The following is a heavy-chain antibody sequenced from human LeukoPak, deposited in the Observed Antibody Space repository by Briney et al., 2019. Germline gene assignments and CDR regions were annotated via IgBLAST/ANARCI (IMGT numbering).Heavy chain of an antibody. CDR3: ARHRGYCSGGSCYSGWFDP. Sequence: SETLSLTCAVYGGSFSGYYWSWIRQPPGKGREWIGEINHSGSTNYNPSLKSRVTISVDTSKNQFSLKLSSVTAADTAVYSCARHRGYCSGGSCYSGWFDPWGQGTLVTVSS. CDR2: INHSGST. J-gene: IGHJ5*02. V-gene: IGHV4-34*01. CDR1: GGSFSGYY. D-gene: IGHD2-15*01.